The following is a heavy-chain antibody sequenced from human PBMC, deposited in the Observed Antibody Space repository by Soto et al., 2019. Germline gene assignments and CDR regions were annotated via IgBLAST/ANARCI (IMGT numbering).Heavy chain of an antibody. V-gene: IGHV3-21*01. J-gene: IGHJ4*02. Sequence: GGSLRLSCAASGFTFSSYSMNWVRQAPGKGLEWVSSISSSSSYIYYADSVKGRFTISRDNAKNSLYLQMNSLRAEDTAVYHCARDPVQWELPNWGQGTLVTVSS. D-gene: IGHD1-26*01. CDR3: ARDPVQWELPN. CDR2: ISSSSSYI. CDR1: GFTFSSYS.